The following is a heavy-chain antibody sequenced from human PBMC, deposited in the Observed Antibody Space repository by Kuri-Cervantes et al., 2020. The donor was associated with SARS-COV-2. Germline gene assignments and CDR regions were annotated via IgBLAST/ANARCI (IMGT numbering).Heavy chain of an antibody. CDR2: IYTSGST. J-gene: IGHJ4*02. CDR3: ARVGEYSSSLDY. D-gene: IGHD6-13*01. Sequence: GSLRLSCTVSGGSISSYYWSWIRQPAGKGLEWIGRIYTSGSTNYNPSLKSRVTISVDTSKNQFSLKLSSVTAADTAVYYCARVGEYSSSLDYWGQGTLVTVSS. CDR1: GGSISSYY. V-gene: IGHV4-4*07.